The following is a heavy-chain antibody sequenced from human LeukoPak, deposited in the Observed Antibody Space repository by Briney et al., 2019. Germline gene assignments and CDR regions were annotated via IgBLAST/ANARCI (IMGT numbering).Heavy chain of an antibody. Sequence: QSGRSLRLSCAASGFTFSSYAMSWVRQAPGKGLEWVSAISASGGSTHYADSVKGRFTISRGNSKNTLFLQVNSLRAEDTAVYYCAKADGSWTYDPWGQGTLVTVSS. CDR3: AKADGSWTYDP. J-gene: IGHJ5*02. V-gene: IGHV3-23*01. CDR2: ISASGGST. D-gene: IGHD5-24*01. CDR1: GFTFSSYA.